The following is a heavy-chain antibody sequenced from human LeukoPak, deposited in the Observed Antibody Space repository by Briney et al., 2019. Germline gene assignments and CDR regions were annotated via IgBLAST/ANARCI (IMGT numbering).Heavy chain of an antibody. CDR2: ISGSGGST. D-gene: IGHD1-26*01. Sequence: PGGSLRLSCAASGFTFSTYAMSWVRQAPGKGLEWVSAISGSGGSTYYADSVKGRFTISRDNSKNTLYLQMNSLRAEDTAVYYCASQVGATKYYYYGMDVWGQGTTITVSS. J-gene: IGHJ6*02. CDR3: ASQVGATKYYYYGMDV. V-gene: IGHV3-23*01. CDR1: GFTFSTYA.